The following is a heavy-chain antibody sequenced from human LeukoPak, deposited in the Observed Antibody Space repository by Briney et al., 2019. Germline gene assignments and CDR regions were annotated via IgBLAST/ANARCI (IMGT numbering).Heavy chain of an antibody. D-gene: IGHD2-15*01. V-gene: IGHV3-23*01. J-gene: IGHJ1*01. CDR2: ISGSGGAT. CDR1: GFTFNTYG. CDR3: ASGGSSAEYFQH. Sequence: GGTLRLSCAASGFTFNTYGMSWVRQAPGKGLEWVSGISGSGGATYYADSVKGRFTISRDNSKNTLYLQMNSLRAEDTAVYYCASGGSSAEYFQHWGQGTLVTVSS.